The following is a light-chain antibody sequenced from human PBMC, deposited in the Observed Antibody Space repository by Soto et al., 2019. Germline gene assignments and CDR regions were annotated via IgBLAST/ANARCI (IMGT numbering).Light chain of an antibody. J-gene: IGKJ1*01. CDR1: QSTSSN. CDR3: QHYNHGPAWT. V-gene: IGKV3-15*01. CDR2: GAS. Sequence: VMPQYPATLYVSPGVRAPLSCRARQSTSSNLAWYQQRRGQAPRLLIYGASTRAPGIPARFSGSGSETEFTPAISSLHSCDFAVYYCQHYNHGPAWTVGQGTKVEIK.